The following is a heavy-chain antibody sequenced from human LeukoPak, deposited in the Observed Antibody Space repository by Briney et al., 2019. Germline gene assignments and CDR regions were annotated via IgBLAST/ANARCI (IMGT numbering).Heavy chain of an antibody. CDR3: AKDSRRNYFDY. D-gene: IGHD2-2*01. V-gene: IGHV3-23*01. Sequence: GRSLRLSCAASGFTFSSYGMHWVRQAPGKGLEWVSAISGSGGSTYYADSVKGRFTISRDNSKNTLYLQMNSLRAEDTAVYYCAKDSRRNYFDYWGQGTLVTVSS. J-gene: IGHJ4*02. CDR1: GFTFSSYG. CDR2: ISGSGGST.